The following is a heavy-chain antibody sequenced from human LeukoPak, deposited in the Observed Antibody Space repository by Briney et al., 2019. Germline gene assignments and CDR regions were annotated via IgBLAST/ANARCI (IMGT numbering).Heavy chain of an antibody. CDR1: GFIVSSNY. D-gene: IGHD3-22*01. CDR3: AKGDRSGYYLDY. CDR2: IYSGGST. Sequence: GGSLRLSCAASGFIVSSNYMSWVRQAPGKGLEWVSVIYSGGSTDYADSVKGRFTISRDNSKNTLYLQMNSLRAEDTAVYYCAKGDRSGYYLDYWGQGTLVTVSS. J-gene: IGHJ4*02. V-gene: IGHV3-53*01.